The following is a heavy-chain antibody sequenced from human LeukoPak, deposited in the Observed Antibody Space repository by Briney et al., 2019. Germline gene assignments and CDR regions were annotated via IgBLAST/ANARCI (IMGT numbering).Heavy chain of an antibody. J-gene: IGHJ6*03. CDR3: ARLYCGGDCYSRCYYYMDV. D-gene: IGHD2-21*01. V-gene: IGHV4-39*01. CDR1: GGSISSSSFY. CDR2: IYYSGST. Sequence: SETLSLTCTVSGGSISSSSFYWGWIRQPPGKGLEWIGSIYYSGSTYYNPSLKSRATISVDTSKNQFSLKLSSVTAADTAVYYCARLYCGGDCYSRCYYYMDVWGKGTTVTVSS.